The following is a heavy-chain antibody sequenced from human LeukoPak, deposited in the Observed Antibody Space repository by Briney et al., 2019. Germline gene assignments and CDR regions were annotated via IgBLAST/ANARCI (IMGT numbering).Heavy chain of an antibody. CDR2: INPKSGDT. D-gene: IGHD5-24*01. CDR3: AREDDYYFN. J-gene: IGHJ4*02. Sequence: APVKVSCKASGYTFTDYYMHWVRQAPGQGLEWMGWINPKSGDTRYAQKFQGRVAMTRATSIGTAYMELTRLTSDDTAAYFCAREDDYYFNWGQGALVTVSS. CDR1: GYTFTDYY. V-gene: IGHV1-2*02.